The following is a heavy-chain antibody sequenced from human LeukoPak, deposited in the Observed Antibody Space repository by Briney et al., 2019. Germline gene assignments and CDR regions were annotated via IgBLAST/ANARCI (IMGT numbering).Heavy chain of an antibody. J-gene: IGHJ4*02. D-gene: IGHD6-19*01. CDR2: ISTGGIT. Sequence: AGGSLRLSCAASGFTFTSYAMTWVRQAPGKGLEWVSSISTGGITYYADSVKGRFTISRDNSKSTLWLQMNSLRAEDTAVYYCAKTGPGSGWARNYVEYWGQGTLVTVSS. CDR3: AKTGPGSGWARNYVEY. V-gene: IGHV3-23*01. CDR1: GFTFTSYA.